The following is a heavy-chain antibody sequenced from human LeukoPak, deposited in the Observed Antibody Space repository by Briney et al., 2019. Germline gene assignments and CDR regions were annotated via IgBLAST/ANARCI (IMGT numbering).Heavy chain of an antibody. D-gene: IGHD2-2*01. CDR1: GFIFSDYG. CDR3: ARDECSTTSCYGY. Sequence: SGRSLILSCATSGFIFSDYGMHWVRQAPGRGLEWVAVIWYDGSKEYYADSVKGRSTISRDSSKNTVYLQMNSLRAEDTAVYYCARDECSTTSCYGYWGQGTLVTVSS. CDR2: IWYDGSKE. V-gene: IGHV3-33*01. J-gene: IGHJ4*02.